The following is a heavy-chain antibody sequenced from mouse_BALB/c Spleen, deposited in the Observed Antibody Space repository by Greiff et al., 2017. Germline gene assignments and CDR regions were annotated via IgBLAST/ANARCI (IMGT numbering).Heavy chain of an antibody. CDR3: TRFYYGNYRYFDV. Sequence: LQQPGSELVRPGASVKLSCKASGYTFTSYWMHWVKQRPGQGLEWIGNIYPGSGSTNYDEKFKSKATLTVDTSSSTAYMQLSSLTSEDSAVYYCTRFYYGNYRYFDVWGAGTTVTVSS. J-gene: IGHJ1*01. D-gene: IGHD2-1*01. CDR1: GYTFTSYW. CDR2: IYPGSGST. V-gene: IGHV1S22*01.